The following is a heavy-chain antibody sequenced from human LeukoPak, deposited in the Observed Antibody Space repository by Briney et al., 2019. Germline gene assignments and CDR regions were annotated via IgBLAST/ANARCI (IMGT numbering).Heavy chain of an antibody. CDR2: ISGSGAST. CDR3: AVEGCTSTSCYNVH. V-gene: IGHV3-23*01. Sequence: QPGGSLRLSCAASGFTFSNYAMSWVRQAPGKGLEWVSSISGSGASTYYADSVKGRFTISRDNSNNTLFLQMNTLRAEDTAVYYCAVEGCTSTSCYNVHWGQGILVTVSS. D-gene: IGHD2-2*02. CDR1: GFTFSNYA. J-gene: IGHJ4*02.